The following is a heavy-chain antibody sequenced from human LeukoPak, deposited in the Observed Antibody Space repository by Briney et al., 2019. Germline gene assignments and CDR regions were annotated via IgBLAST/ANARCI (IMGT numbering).Heavy chain of an antibody. D-gene: IGHD3-22*01. CDR3: ASRNYYDSSGYYYYYFDY. CDR1: GFTFSSYA. J-gene: IGHJ4*02. V-gene: IGHV3-64*04. CDR2: ISSNGGST. Sequence: GGSLRLSCSASGFTFSSYAMHWVRQAPGKGLEYVSAISSNGGSTYYADSVKGRFTISRDNSKNTLYLQMNSLRAEDTAVYYCASRNYYDSSGYYYYYFDYWGQGALVTVSS.